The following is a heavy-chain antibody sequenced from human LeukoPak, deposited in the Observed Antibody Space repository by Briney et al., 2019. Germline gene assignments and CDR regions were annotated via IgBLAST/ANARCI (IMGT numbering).Heavy chain of an antibody. J-gene: IGHJ4*02. D-gene: IGHD5-18*01. V-gene: IGHV1-2*02. CDR2: INPNSGGT. CDR3: AREDTQLWSKLDY. Sequence: ASVKVSCKASGYTFTSYGISWVRQAPGQGLEWMGWINPNSGGTNYAQKFQGRVTMTRDTSISTAYMELSRLRSDDTAVYYCAREDTQLWSKLDYWGQGTLVTVSP. CDR1: GYTFTSYG.